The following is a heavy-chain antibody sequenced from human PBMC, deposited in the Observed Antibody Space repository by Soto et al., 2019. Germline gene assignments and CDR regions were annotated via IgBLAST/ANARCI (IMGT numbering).Heavy chain of an antibody. CDR3: ATANYGDYVKY. D-gene: IGHD4-17*01. CDR2: ISGSGGST. J-gene: IGHJ4*02. CDR1: GFTFSSYA. Sequence: GGSLRLSCAASGFTFSSYAMSWVRQAPGKGLEWVSAISGSGGSTYYADSVKGRFTISRDNSKNTLYLQMNSLRAEDTAVYYCATANYGDYVKYWGQGTLVTVSS. V-gene: IGHV3-23*01.